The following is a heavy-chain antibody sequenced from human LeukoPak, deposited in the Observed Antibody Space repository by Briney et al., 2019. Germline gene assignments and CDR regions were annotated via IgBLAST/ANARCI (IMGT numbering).Heavy chain of an antibody. V-gene: IGHV3-74*01. D-gene: IGHD4-23*01. CDR1: GFTFSTYW. CDR3: ARDRGGGNPPDY. CDR2: INNDESST. J-gene: IGHJ4*02. Sequence: GGSLRLSCAASGFTFSTYWMHWVRQAPGKGLVWVSRINNDESSTTYADSVKGRFTISRDNAKNTLYLKMNSLRAEDTAVYYCARDRGGGNPPDYWGQGTLVTVSS.